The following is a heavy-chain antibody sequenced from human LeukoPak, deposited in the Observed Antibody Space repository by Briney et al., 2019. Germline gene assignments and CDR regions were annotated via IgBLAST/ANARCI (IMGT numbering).Heavy chain of an antibody. CDR1: GGSFSGYY. D-gene: IGHD3-10*01. CDR3: ARVLRYYYGSGSYTYYFDY. CDR2: INHSGST. V-gene: IGHV4-34*01. J-gene: IGHJ4*02. Sequence: PSETLSLTCAVYGGSFSGYYWSWIRQPPGKGLEWIGEINHSGSTNYNPSLKSRVTISVDTSKNQFSLKLSSVTAADTAVYYCARVLRYYYGSGSYTYYFDYWGQGTLVTVSS.